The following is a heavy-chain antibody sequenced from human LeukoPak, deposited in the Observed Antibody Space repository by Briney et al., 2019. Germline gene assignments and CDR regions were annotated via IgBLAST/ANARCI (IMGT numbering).Heavy chain of an antibody. D-gene: IGHD3-3*01. CDR2: ISAYNGNT. J-gene: IGHJ4*02. CDR3: ARFGEQTYYDFWSGYCYFDY. V-gene: IGHV1-18*01. Sequence: ASVKVSCKASGYTFTSYGISWVRQAPGQGLEWMGWISAYNGNTNYAQKLQGRVTMTTDTSTSTAYMELRSLRSDDTAVYYCARFGEQTYYDFWSGYCYFDYWGQGTLVTVSS. CDR1: GYTFTSYG.